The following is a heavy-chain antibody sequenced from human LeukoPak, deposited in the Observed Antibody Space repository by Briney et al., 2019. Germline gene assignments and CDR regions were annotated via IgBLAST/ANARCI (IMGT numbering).Heavy chain of an antibody. J-gene: IGHJ4*02. CDR1: GYTFTGYG. D-gene: IGHD6-6*01. Sequence: ASVKVSCKASGYTFTGYGISWVRQAPGQGLEWMGWISAYNGNTNYAQKLQGRVTMTTDTSTSTAYMELRSLRSDDTAVYYCARDTAPYSSSSGSAYWGQGTLVTVSS. V-gene: IGHV1-18*01. CDR3: ARDTAPYSSSSGSAY. CDR2: ISAYNGNT.